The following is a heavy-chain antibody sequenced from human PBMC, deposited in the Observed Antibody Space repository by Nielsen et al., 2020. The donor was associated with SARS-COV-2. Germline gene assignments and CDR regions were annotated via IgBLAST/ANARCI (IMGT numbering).Heavy chain of an antibody. CDR2: ISGYNGNT. V-gene: IGHV1-18*01. CDR1: GYTFTNYG. D-gene: IGHD4-17*01. Sequence: ASVKVSCKTFGYTFTNYGISWVRQAPGQGLEWLGWISGYNGNTNYAQKVQGRVTMTTDTSTSKAYMELSSLRSEDTAVYYCARDLTVTTGVDYYYGMDVWGQGTTVTVSS. J-gene: IGHJ6*02. CDR3: ARDLTVTTGVDYYYGMDV.